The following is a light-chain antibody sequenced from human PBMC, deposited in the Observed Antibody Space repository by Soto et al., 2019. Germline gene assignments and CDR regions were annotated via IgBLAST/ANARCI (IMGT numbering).Light chain of an antibody. V-gene: IGKV3-20*01. CDR1: QSVSSNY. CDR3: QQYGSSIFT. J-gene: IGKJ3*01. CDR2: GAS. Sequence: EIVLTQSPGTLSLSPGERATLSCRASQSVSSNYLAWYQQKPGQAPRLLIYGASSRATGIPDRFSGSGSGTDFTLTISRLEPEDFAVYYCQQYGSSIFTFGPGTKVDI.